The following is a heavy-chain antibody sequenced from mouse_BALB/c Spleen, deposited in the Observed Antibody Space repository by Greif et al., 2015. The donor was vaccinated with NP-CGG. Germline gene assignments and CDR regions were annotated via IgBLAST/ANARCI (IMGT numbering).Heavy chain of an antibody. J-gene: IGHJ4*01. CDR1: GFAFSSYD. CDR2: ISSGGGST. CDR3: ARYDGYYYYAMDY. Sequence: DVQLVESGGGLVKPGGSLKLSCAASGFAFSSYDMSWVRQTPEKRLEWVAYISSGGGSTYYPDTVKGRFTISRDNAKNTLYPQMSSLKSEDTAMYYCARYDGYYYYAMDYWGQGTSVTVSS. D-gene: IGHD2-3*01. V-gene: IGHV5-12-1*01.